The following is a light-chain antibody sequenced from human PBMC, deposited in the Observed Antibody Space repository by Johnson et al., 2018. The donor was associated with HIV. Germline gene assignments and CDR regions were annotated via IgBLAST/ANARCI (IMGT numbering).Light chain of an antibody. CDR2: DNN. CDR3: AAWDDSLNGFYV. J-gene: IGLJ1*01. Sequence: QSVLTQPPSVSAAPGQKVTISCSGSTSNIGNNYVSWYQQLPGTAPKLLIYDNNKRPSGIPDRFSGSKSGTSASLAISGLQSEDEANYYCAAWDDSLNGFYVFGTGTKVTVL. V-gene: IGLV1-51*01. CDR1: TSNIGNNY.